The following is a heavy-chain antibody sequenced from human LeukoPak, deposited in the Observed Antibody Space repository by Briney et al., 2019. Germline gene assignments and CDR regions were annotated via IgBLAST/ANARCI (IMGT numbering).Heavy chain of an antibody. Sequence: GGSLRLSCAASGFTVSSNYVSWVRQAPGKGLEWVSSFYRGISTYYADSVKGRFTTSRDHSKNTVYLQMDSLRPEDTAVYYCARYYDSSGYTQGAFDIWGQGTMVTVS. CDR2: FYRGIST. V-gene: IGHV3-66*02. CDR3: ARYYDSSGYTQGAFDI. CDR1: GFTVSSNY. D-gene: IGHD3-22*01. J-gene: IGHJ3*02.